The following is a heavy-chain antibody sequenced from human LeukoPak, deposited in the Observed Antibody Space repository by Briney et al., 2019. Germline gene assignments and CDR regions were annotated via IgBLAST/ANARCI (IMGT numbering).Heavy chain of an antibody. V-gene: IGHV3-53*01. CDR3: AREAVTRNYFDY. D-gene: IGHD4-17*01. CDR2: IYSGGST. CDR1: GFTVSSNY. Sequence: SRGSPRLSCAASGFTVSSNYMNWVCQAPRKGLEWVSVIYSGGSTYYADSVKGRFTISRDNSRNTLYLQMNSLRAEDTAVYYCAREAVTRNYFDYWGQGALVTVSS. J-gene: IGHJ4*02.